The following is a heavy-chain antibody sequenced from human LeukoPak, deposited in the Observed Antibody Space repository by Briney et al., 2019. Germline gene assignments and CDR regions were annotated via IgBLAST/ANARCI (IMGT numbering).Heavy chain of an antibody. CDR1: GFTFGDFA. D-gene: IGHD3-9*01. CDR2: IGGDGAEK. Sequence: GGSLRLSCVGSGFTFGDFAMSWVRQAPGARPEWVSVIGGDGAEKYYADFVKGRFTISRDNSENTMCLQMTSLRAEDTAVYYCAKDYFRRNGVYDAFDLWGHGTTVTVS. J-gene: IGHJ3*01. V-gene: IGHV3-23*01. CDR3: AKDYFRRNGVYDAFDL.